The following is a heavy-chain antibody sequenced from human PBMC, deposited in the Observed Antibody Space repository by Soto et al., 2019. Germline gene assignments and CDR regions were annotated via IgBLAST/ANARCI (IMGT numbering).Heavy chain of an antibody. CDR1: GGSISASSYY. D-gene: IGHD2-15*01. J-gene: IGHJ4*02. CDR3: VRESSSLNRSLDY. V-gene: IGHV4-39*07. CDR2: MDDSGST. Sequence: SETLSLTYTVSGGSISASSYYWGWIRQPPGKGLEWIGSMDDSGSTYYNPSLKSRVTISVDTSKNQFSLKLSSVTAADTSVYYCVRESSSLNRSLDYWGQGALVTVSS.